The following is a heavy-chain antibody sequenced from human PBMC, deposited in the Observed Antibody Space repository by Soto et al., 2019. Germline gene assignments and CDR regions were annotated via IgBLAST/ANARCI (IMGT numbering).Heavy chain of an antibody. CDR1: GFTFSSYT. CDR2: VHGGGST. CDR3: AGRLTTAASLDY. J-gene: IGHJ4*02. V-gene: IGHV3-23*03. D-gene: IGHD3-16*01. Sequence: EVQLLESGGGLVQPGGSLRLSCAASGFTFSSYTMTWVRQAAGKGLELVSFVHGGGSTSYADSVKGRFTISRDNSKNTLYLQMDSLRAEDTAIYYCAGRLTTAASLDYWGRGTLVTVSS.